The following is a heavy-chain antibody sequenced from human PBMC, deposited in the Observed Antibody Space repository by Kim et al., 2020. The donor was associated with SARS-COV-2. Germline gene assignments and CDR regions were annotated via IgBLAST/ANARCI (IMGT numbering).Heavy chain of an antibody. CDR2: ISSNGGST. V-gene: IGHV3-64*01. Sequence: GGYLRLSCAASGFTFSSYAMHWVRQAPGKGLEYVSAISSNGGSTYYANSVKGRFTISRDNSKNTLYLQMGSLRAEDMAVYYCARGRAEYYYDSSGYDYWGQGTLVTVSS. J-gene: IGHJ4*02. CDR3: ARGRAEYYYDSSGYDY. CDR1: GFTFSSYA. D-gene: IGHD3-22*01.